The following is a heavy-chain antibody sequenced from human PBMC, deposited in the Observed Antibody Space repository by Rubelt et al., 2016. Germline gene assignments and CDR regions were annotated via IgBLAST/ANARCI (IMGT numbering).Heavy chain of an antibody. CDR2: ISGSGGST. D-gene: IGHD1-26*01. Sequence: GLEWVSAISGSGGSTYYADSVKGRFTISRDNSKNTLYLQMNSLRAEDTAVYYCVRVKSSGSRNLQYWGQGTLVTVSS. V-gene: IGHV3-23*01. CDR3: VRVKSSGSRNLQY. J-gene: IGHJ4*02.